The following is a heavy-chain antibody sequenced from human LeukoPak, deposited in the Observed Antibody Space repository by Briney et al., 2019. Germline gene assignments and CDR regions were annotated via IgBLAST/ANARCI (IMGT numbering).Heavy chain of an antibody. Sequence: GGSLRLSCAASGFTFSSYAMSWVRQAPGKGLEWVSAISGSGGSTYYADSVKGRFTISRDNAKNSLYLQMNSLRAEDTAVYYCARSPVLYYYGSGNAFDIWGQGTMVTVSS. CDR2: ISGSGGST. D-gene: IGHD3-10*01. CDR3: ARSPVLYYYGSGNAFDI. V-gene: IGHV3-23*01. J-gene: IGHJ3*02. CDR1: GFTFSSYA.